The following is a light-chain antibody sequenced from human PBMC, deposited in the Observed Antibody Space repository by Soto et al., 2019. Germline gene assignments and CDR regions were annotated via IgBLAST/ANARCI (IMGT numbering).Light chain of an antibody. V-gene: IGKV3-15*01. Sequence: EIVMTQSPATLSVSPGERATLSCRASQSVSSNLAWYQQKPGQAPRLLIYGASTRATGIPARFSGSGSGTEFTLTISSLQSEDFAVYYCQQCNNWQWTFGQGTKVDIK. CDR3: QQCNNWQWT. CDR2: GAS. CDR1: QSVSSN. J-gene: IGKJ1*01.